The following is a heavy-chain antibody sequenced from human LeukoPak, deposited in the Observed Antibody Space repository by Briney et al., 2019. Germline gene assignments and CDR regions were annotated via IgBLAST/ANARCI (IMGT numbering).Heavy chain of an antibody. CDR3: ARDSPRSGPSYYFDY. Sequence: ASVKVSYKASGYTFTSYYMHWVRQAPGQGLEWMGIINPSGGSTSYAQKFQGRVTMTRDTSTSTVYMELSSLRSEDTAVYYCARDSPRSGPSYYFDYWGQGTLVTVSS. CDR2: INPSGGST. J-gene: IGHJ4*02. V-gene: IGHV1-46*01. D-gene: IGHD2-15*01. CDR1: GYTFTSYY.